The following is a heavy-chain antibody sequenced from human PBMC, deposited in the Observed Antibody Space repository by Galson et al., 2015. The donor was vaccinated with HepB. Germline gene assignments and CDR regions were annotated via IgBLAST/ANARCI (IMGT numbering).Heavy chain of an antibody. D-gene: IGHD1-1*01. Sequence: SLRLSCAASGFTFKNYGMDWVRQAPGKGLEWVAFISYDGGRKNCRDSVKGRFTISRDNSKNTLSLQMNSLRTEDTALYFCARDAGGWNDGHYNYFHYYMDVWGKGTTVTVS. V-gene: IGHV3-33*05. J-gene: IGHJ6*03. CDR1: GFTFKNYG. CDR3: ARDAGGWNDGHYNYFHYYMDV. CDR2: ISYDGGRK.